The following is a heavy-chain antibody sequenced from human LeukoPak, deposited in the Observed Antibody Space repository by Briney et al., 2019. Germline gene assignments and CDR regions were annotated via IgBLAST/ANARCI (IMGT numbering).Heavy chain of an antibody. CDR3: ARTPALRYFASNWFDP. CDR2: INHSGST. Sequence: PSETLSLTCAVYGGSFSGYYWSWLRQPPGKGLEWIGEINHSGSTNYNPSLKSRVTISVDTSKNQFSLKLSSVTAADTAVYYWARTPALRYFASNWFDPWGQGTLVTVSS. CDR1: GGSFSGYY. J-gene: IGHJ5*02. D-gene: IGHD3-9*01. V-gene: IGHV4-34*01.